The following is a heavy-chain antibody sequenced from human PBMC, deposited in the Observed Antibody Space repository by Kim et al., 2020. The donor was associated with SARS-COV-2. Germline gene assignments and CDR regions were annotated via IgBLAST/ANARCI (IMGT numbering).Heavy chain of an antibody. J-gene: IGHJ4*02. D-gene: IGHD4-17*01. CDR2: IYHSGST. Sequence: SETLSLTCAVSGGSISSSNWWSRVRQPPGKGLEWIGEIYHSGSTNYNPTRQSRVTISVDKSKNQFSLKPSSVTAADTAGNQCARAGNFLRWHNFDYWGQG. CDR1: GGSISSSNW. V-gene: IGHV4-4*02. CDR3: ARAGNFLRWHNFDY.